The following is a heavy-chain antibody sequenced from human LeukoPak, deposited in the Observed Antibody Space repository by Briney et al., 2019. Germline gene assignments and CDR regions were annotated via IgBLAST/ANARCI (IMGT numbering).Heavy chain of an antibody. J-gene: IGHJ6*02. V-gene: IGHV3-11*01. D-gene: IGHD2-2*01. CDR1: GFTFSDYY. CDR2: ISSSGSTI. Sequence: GGSLRLSCAASGFTFSDYYMSWIRQAPGKGLEWVSYISSSGSTIYYADPVKGRFTISRDNAKNSLYLQMNSLRAEDTAVYYCASVGYCSSTSCYRLKDYYGMDVWGQGTTVTVSS. CDR3: ASVGYCSSTSCYRLKDYYGMDV.